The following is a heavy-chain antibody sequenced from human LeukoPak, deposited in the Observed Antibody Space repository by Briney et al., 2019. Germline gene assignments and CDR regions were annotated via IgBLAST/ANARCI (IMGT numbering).Heavy chain of an antibody. D-gene: IGHD2-2*01. V-gene: IGHV1-2*02. CDR3: ARAGTIVVVPAAIQGYYYYGMGV. J-gene: IGHJ6*02. Sequence: ASVKVSCKASGYTFTGYYMHWVRQAPGQGLEWMGWINPNSGGTNYAQKFQGRVTMTRDTSISTAYMELSRLRSDDTAVYYCARAGTIVVVPAAIQGYYYYGMGVWGQGTTVTVSS. CDR2: INPNSGGT. CDR1: GYTFTGYY.